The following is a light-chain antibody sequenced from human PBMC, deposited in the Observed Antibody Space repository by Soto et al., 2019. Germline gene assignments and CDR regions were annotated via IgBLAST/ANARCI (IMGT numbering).Light chain of an antibody. J-gene: IGKJ4*01. CDR2: GAS. V-gene: IGKV1-39*01. CDR3: QQSHSTPLT. CDR1: QSISSY. Sequence: DIQMTQSPSSLSASVGDRVTITCRASQSISSYLNWYQQKPGKAPKVLISGASSLQSGVPFRFSGSGSGTDFTLTISSLQFEDFASYYRQQSHSTPLTFGGGTKVDIK.